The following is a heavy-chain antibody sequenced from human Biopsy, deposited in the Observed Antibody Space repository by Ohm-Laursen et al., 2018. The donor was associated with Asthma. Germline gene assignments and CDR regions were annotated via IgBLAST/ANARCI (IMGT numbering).Heavy chain of an antibody. J-gene: IGHJ4*02. CDR1: GYTFTSYY. V-gene: IGHV1-46*01. CDR3: ALSQFDY. Sequence: ASVMVSCKASGYTFTSYYIHWVRQAPGQGLEWVGIINPPTGDTSYAQKFLGRVTVTRDTSTSTVYMELSSLRSEDTAVYYCALSQFDYWGQGTLLTVSS. CDR2: INPPTGDT.